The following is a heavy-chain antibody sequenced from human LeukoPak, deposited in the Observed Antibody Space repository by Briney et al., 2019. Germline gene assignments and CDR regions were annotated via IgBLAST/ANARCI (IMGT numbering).Heavy chain of an antibody. D-gene: IGHD5-18*01. Sequence: SETLSLTCTVSGDSISNYFWSWIRQPAGKGLEWIGRIYAGESGKYNPSLETRLTVSVDTSTNQLSLKLSSVTAADTAVYYCAREGYSYGYYFDYWGQGTLVTVSS. V-gene: IGHV4-4*07. J-gene: IGHJ4*02. CDR2: IYAGESG. CDR1: GDSISNYF. CDR3: AREGYSYGYYFDY.